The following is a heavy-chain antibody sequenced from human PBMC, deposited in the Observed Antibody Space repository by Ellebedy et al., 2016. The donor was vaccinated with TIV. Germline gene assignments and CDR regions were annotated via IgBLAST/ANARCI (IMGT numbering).Heavy chain of an antibody. V-gene: IGHV3-48*03. Sequence: GESLKISCVASGFIFSNYYMTWVRPAPGKGLEWTSYILGSGGMMDHADSVKGRFTISRDNAKNTLYLHLNSLRAEDTAVYYCATLTLAGPDRWGQGTLVTVSS. CDR3: ATLTLAGPDR. CDR2: ILGSGGMM. CDR1: GFIFSNYY. D-gene: IGHD2-15*01. J-gene: IGHJ5*02.